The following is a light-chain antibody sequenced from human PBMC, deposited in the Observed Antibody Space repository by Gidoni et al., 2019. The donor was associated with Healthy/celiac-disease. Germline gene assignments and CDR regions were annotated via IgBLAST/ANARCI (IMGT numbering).Light chain of an antibody. V-gene: IGKV3-20*01. Sequence: ELVLTQSSGTLSLSPGERATLSCMASQSVSSSYLARYQQKPGQDPRLLIYGASSRATGIPDRFSGSGSGTDFTLTISRLEPEDFAVYYCQQYGSSPWTFGQGTKVEIK. CDR1: QSVSSSY. CDR3: QQYGSSPWT. J-gene: IGKJ1*01. CDR2: GAS.